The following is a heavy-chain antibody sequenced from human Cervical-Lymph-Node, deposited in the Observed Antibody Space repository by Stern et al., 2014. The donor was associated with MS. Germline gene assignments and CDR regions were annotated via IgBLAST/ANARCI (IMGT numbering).Heavy chain of an antibody. V-gene: IGHV7-4-1*02. CDR1: GYNFRNYA. CDR3: ASRGAGEFGVSPTGS. CDR2: VNPNTGKP. D-gene: IGHD2-8*01. Sequence: QLVQSGSELKKPGASVKVSCKASGYNFRNYAMNWVRQAPGQGLEWMGWVNPNTGKPLYAQGFTGRFVFSLDTSVSTAYLQISSLKTEDTAVYYCASRGAGEFGVSPTGSWGQGTLVTVSS. J-gene: IGHJ5*02.